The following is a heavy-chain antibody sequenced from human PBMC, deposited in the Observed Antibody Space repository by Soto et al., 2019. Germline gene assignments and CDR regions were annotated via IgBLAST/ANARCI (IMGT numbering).Heavy chain of an antibody. Sequence: SDTLSLTCTVSGGSVSDYYWSWIRQAPGKGLEWIGYIDYTGRTNFNPSLKSRLSMSLDTSKNQFSLGLNSVTAADTAIYYCARGQELNFDAWGHGILVTVSS. V-gene: IGHV4-59*02. CDR1: GGSVSDYY. CDR2: IDYTGRT. J-gene: IGHJ4*01. CDR3: ARGQELNFDA.